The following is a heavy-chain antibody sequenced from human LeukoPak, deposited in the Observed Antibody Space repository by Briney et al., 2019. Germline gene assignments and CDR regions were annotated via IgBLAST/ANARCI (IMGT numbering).Heavy chain of an antibody. CDR3: ARGRYCSSTSCSSYYFDY. Sequence: SETLSLTCTVSGGSISTYYWSWIRQPPGKGLEWIGYIYYSGSTNYNPSLKSRVTISVDTSKNQFSLKLSSVTAADTAVYYCARGRYCSSTSCSSYYFDYWGQGTPVTVSS. CDR1: GGSISTYY. V-gene: IGHV4-59*01. CDR2: IYYSGST. J-gene: IGHJ4*02. D-gene: IGHD2-2*01.